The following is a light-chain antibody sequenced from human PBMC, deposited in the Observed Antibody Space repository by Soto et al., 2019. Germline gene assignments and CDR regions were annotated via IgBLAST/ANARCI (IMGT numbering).Light chain of an antibody. CDR1: SRDVGGHDY. Sequence: QSALTQPPSASGSPGQSVTISCTGTSRDVGGHDYVSWYQQHPGKAPKLMIYELSKRPSGVPDRFSGSKSGNTASLTVCGLQAEDEADYYCSSYVTGNSLIFGGGTKLTVL. CDR2: ELS. V-gene: IGLV2-8*01. J-gene: IGLJ2*01. CDR3: SSYVTGNSLI.